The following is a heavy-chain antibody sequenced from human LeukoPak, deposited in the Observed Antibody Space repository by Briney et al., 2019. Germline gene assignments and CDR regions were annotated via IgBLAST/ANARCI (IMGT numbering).Heavy chain of an antibody. D-gene: IGHD2-21*02. Sequence: PGGSLRLSCAASGFTFSSYGMHWVRKAPGKGLGWVAVISYDGSNKYYAASVKGRFTISRDNSKNTLYLQMNSLRAEDTAVYYCAKDRSFVVVTAIPDYWGQGTLVTVSS. J-gene: IGHJ4*02. V-gene: IGHV3-30*18. CDR3: AKDRSFVVVTAIPDY. CDR1: GFTFSSYG. CDR2: ISYDGSNK.